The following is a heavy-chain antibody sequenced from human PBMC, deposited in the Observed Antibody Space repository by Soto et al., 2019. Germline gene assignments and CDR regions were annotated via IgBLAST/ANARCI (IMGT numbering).Heavy chain of an antibody. D-gene: IGHD6-13*01. J-gene: IGHJ5*02. CDR3: AREEGLAEDGTQTPMNWFDP. CDR1: GDSVSSNSAA. V-gene: IGHV6-1*01. CDR2: TYYRSKWYN. Sequence: SQTLSLTCAISGDSVSSNSAAWNWVRQSPSRGLEWLGRTYYRSKWYNDYAVSVKSRITINPDTSKNQFSLQLNSVTPEDTAVYYCAREEGLAEDGTQTPMNWFDPWGQGTLVTVSS.